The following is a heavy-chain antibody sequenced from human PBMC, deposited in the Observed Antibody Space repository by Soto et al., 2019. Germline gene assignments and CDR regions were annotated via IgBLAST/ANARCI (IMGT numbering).Heavy chain of an antibody. CDR2: IYYSGST. Sequence: SETLSLTCTVSGGSISSGGYYWSWIRQHPGKGLEWIGYIYYSGSTYYNPSLKSRVNISVDTSKNQFSLKLRSVTAADTDVYYCARDRFDMVRGVMAPYGMDAWGQGNTVTVSS. V-gene: IGHV4-31*03. CDR3: ARDRFDMVRGVMAPYGMDA. D-gene: IGHD3-10*01. CDR1: GGSISSGGYY. J-gene: IGHJ6*02.